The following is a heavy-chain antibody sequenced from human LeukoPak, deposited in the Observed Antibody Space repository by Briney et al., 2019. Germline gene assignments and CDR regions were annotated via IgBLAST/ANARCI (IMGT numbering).Heavy chain of an antibody. V-gene: IGHV3-9*01. CDR2: ISWNSGSI. CDR3: ARVHSSGWYYAFDI. J-gene: IGHJ3*02. CDR1: GFTFDDYA. D-gene: IGHD6-19*01. Sequence: PGRSLRLSCAASGFTFDDYAMHWVRQAPGKGLEWVSGISWNSGSIGYADSVKGRFTISRDNAKNSLYLQMNSLRAEDTAVYYCARVHSSGWYYAFDIWGQGTMVTVSS.